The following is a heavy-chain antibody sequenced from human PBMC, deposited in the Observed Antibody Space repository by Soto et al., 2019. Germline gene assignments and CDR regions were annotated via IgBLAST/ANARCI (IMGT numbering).Heavy chain of an antibody. CDR1: GGTFSSYA. D-gene: IGHD3-3*01. J-gene: IGHJ6*02. CDR2: IIPIFGTA. CDR3: ARLPPYYDLRGGMDV. V-gene: IGHV1-69*06. Sequence: GSSVKVSCKASGGTFSSYAISWVRQAPGQGLEWMGGIIPIFGTANYAQKFQGRVTITADKSTSTAYMELSSLRSEDTAVYYCARLPPYYDLRGGMDVWGQGTTVTVYS.